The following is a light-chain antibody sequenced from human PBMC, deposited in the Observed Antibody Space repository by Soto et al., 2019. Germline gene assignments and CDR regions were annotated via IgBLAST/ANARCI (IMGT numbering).Light chain of an antibody. CDR3: QHYNSYSEA. Sequence: DIQMTQSPSTLSGSVGDRVTITCRASQTISSWLAWYQQKPGKAPKLLIYKASTLKSGVPSRFSGSGSGTEFTLTIRSLQTDDFATYYCQHYNSYSEAFGKGTKVDI. CDR1: QTISSW. V-gene: IGKV1-5*03. CDR2: KAS. J-gene: IGKJ1*01.